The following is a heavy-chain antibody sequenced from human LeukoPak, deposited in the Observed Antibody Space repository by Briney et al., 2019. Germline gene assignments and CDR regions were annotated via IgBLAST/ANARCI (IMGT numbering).Heavy chain of an antibody. J-gene: IGHJ5*02. CDR1: GFTFRSYS. D-gene: IGHD3-10*01. Sequence: GGSLRLFCAASGFTFRSYSMNWVRQAPGKGREGGSSISSSSSCIFYADSVKGRFTISRDNAKNSLYPQMNSLRAEDTAVYYCAREILAGSASYYAERWFDHWGQGTLVTVSS. CDR3: AREILAGSASYYAERWFDH. CDR2: ISSSSSCI. V-gene: IGHV3-21*01.